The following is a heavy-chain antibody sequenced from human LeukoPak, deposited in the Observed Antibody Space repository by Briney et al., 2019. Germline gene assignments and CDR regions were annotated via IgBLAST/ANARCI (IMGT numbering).Heavy chain of an antibody. V-gene: IGHV4-39*01. CDR1: GGSISSSSYY. J-gene: IGHJ4*02. CDR3: ALKPAYYDSSGSTDY. D-gene: IGHD3-22*01. CDR2: IYYSGST. Sequence: SETLSLTCTVSGGSISSSSYYWGWIRQPPGKGLEWIGSIYYSGSTYYNPSLKRRVTISVDTSKNQFSLKLSSVTAADTAVYYCALKPAYYDSSGSTDYWGQGTLVTVSS.